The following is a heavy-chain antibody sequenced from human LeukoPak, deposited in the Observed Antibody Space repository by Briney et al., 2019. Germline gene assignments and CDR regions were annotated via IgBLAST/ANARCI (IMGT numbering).Heavy chain of an antibody. V-gene: IGHV1-69*13. D-gene: IGHD6-6*01. J-gene: IGHJ5*02. CDR2: IIPIFGTA. Sequence: SVKVSCKASGGTFSSYAISWVRQAPGQGLEWMGGIIPIFGTANYAQKFQGRVTITADESTSTAYMELSSLRSEDTAVYYYARGSPYSSSSGDWFDPWGQGTLVTVSS. CDR1: GGTFSSYA. CDR3: ARGSPYSSSSGDWFDP.